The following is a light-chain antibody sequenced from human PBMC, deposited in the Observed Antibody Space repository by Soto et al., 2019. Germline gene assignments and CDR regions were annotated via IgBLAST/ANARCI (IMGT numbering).Light chain of an antibody. CDR3: SSYAGSNTLV. CDR2: EVT. CDR1: SSDVDIYNY. Sequence: QSVLTQPPSGSGSPGQSVTISCTGTSSDVDIYNYVSWYQQHPGKAPKLIIYEVTKRPSGVPDRFSGSKSGNTASLTVSGLQTEDEAEYYCSSYAGSNTLVSGTGTKVTVL. J-gene: IGLJ1*01. V-gene: IGLV2-8*01.